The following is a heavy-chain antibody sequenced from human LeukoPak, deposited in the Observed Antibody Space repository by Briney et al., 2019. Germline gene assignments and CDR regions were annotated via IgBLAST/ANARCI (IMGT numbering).Heavy chain of an antibody. J-gene: IGHJ4*02. CDR3: GEGSSTSACPDY. V-gene: IGHV3-30*02. D-gene: IGHD6-19*01. CDR1: GFYFHSYG. Sequence: PGGSLRLPCAASGFYFHSYGMHWVRQAPGKGLDWVAFVRCDGSIQYYADSVKGRFAISRDNSKDTVSLQMNSLRPEDTAVYYCGEGSSTSACPDYWGQGTLVTVSS. CDR2: VRCDGSIQ.